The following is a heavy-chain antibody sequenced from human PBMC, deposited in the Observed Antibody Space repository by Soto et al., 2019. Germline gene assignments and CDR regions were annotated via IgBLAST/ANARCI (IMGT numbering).Heavy chain of an antibody. CDR2: MNPNSGNT. V-gene: IGHV1-8*01. J-gene: IGHJ6*03. CDR3: ARGGTTFGVVIPYYYYYLDI. Sequence: ASVKVSCKASVYTFTSYDINWLRQATGQGLEWMGWMNPNSGNTGYAQKFQGRVTMTRNTSISTAYMELSSLRSEDTAVYYGARGGTTFGVVIPYYYYYLDIWGKGTTVNGSS. D-gene: IGHD3-3*01. CDR1: VYTFTSYD.